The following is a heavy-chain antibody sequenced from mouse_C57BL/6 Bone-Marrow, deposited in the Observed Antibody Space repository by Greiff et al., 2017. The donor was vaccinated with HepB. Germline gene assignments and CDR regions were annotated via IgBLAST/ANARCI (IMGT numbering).Heavy chain of an antibody. CDR3: ARARDGPSYWYFDV. CDR1: GYTFPDYY. V-gene: IGHV1-76*01. Sequence: QVQLQQSGAELVRPGASVKLSCKASGYTFPDYYINWVKQRPGQGLEWIARIYPGSGNTYYNEKFKGKATLTAEKSSSTAYMQLSSLTSEDSAVYFCARARDGPSYWYFDVWGTGTTVTVSS. CDR2: IYPGSGNT. D-gene: IGHD2-3*01. J-gene: IGHJ1*03.